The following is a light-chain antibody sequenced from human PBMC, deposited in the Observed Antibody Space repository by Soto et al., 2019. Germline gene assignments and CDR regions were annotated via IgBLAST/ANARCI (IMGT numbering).Light chain of an antibody. Sequence: DIQMTQSPSSLSAFVGDRVTITCRASESISRHLNWYQQKPGKAPKLLIYAASSLQNGVPSRFSGGGSGTDFTLTISNLQPAEFATYYCQQSYSTPSITFGQGTRLEIK. CDR3: QQSYSTPSIT. CDR1: ESISRH. J-gene: IGKJ5*01. CDR2: AAS. V-gene: IGKV1-39*01.